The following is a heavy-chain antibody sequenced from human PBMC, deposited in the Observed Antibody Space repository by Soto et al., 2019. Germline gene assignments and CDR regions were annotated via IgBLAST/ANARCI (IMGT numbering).Heavy chain of an antibody. V-gene: IGHV1-69*12. CDR2: IVPIFGTT. Sequence: QVHLVQSGAEVRKPGSSVKVSCKASGGSFTNYAINWVRQAPGQGLEWMGGIVPIFGTTNYAQQFQGRVTITADESTSIAHLELSSLTSQDTAVYYCARDSGRDSSGSLAYWGQGTLVTVSS. CDR1: GGSFTNYA. D-gene: IGHD3-22*01. CDR3: ARDSGRDSSGSLAY. J-gene: IGHJ4*02.